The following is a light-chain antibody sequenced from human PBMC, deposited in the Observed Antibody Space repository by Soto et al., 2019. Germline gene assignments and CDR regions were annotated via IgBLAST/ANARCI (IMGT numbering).Light chain of an antibody. J-gene: IGKJ4*01. Sequence: EIVLTQSPGTLSLSPCEGAALSCSASQSVSSSYLAWYQQKPGPAPRLRIYGASSRATGIPDRFSGSGSGTDFALTISRLEPEDFAVYYCQQYGSSLGVTFGGGTKVDIK. CDR2: GAS. CDR3: QQYGSSLGVT. CDR1: QSVSSSY. V-gene: IGKV3-20*01.